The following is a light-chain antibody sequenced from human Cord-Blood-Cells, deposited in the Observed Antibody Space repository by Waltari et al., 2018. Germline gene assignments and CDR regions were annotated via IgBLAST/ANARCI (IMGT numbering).Light chain of an antibody. Sequence: DIQMTQSPSSLSASVGDRVTITCQASQDISNYLNWYQQKPGKAPKLLIYDASNLETGVPSRFSGSGSGTDVTFTISSLQPEDIATYYYQQYDNLPFTFGPGTKVDIK. V-gene: IGKV1-33*01. CDR3: QQYDNLPFT. J-gene: IGKJ3*01. CDR1: QDISNY. CDR2: DAS.